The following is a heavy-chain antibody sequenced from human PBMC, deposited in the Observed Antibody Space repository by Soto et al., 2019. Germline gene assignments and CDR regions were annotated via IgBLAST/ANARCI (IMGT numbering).Heavy chain of an antibody. D-gene: IGHD5-12*01. CDR3: AKGPLGSGYGLDY. CDR1: AFTFRNYA. Sequence: EVQLLDSGEGLVQPGGSRGPSCVPPAFTFRNYATTWARQAQGKGLGWVSPISGSGGSTYYADSVRGRFTISRDNSKNTLYLQMSSLRAEDTAVYYCAKGPLGSGYGLDYWGQGTLVTVSS. V-gene: IGHV3-23*01. CDR2: ISGSGGST. J-gene: IGHJ4*02.